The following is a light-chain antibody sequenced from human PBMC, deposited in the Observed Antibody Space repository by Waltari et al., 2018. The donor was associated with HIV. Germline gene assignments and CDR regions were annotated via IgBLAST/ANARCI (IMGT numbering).Light chain of an antibody. V-gene: IGLV2-8*01. CDR2: EVS. Sequence: QSALTQPPSASGSPGQSVTISCTGTSSEVGGDNYVPWYQQHPGKAPKLMIYEVSKRPSGVPDRFSGSKSGNTASLTVSGLQAEDEADYYCSSYAGSNNYVFGTGTKVTVL. CDR3: SSYAGSNNYV. J-gene: IGLJ1*01. CDR1: SSEVGGDNY.